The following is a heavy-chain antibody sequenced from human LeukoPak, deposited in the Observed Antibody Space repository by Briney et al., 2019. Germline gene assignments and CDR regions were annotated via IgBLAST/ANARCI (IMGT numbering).Heavy chain of an antibody. Sequence: GGSLRLSCVASGFTLSDHWMYWVRQGPSRGLAHVSRVESDASRTTYADSVKGRFTISRDDAKNAMYLQMNSLRVEDTAVYYCVKGGHKLDIQTTHYYYGLDVWGQGTTVAVS. J-gene: IGHJ6*02. D-gene: IGHD5-12*01. V-gene: IGHV3-74*03. CDR2: VESDASRT. CDR3: VKGGHKLDIQTTHYYYGLDV. CDR1: GFTLSDHW.